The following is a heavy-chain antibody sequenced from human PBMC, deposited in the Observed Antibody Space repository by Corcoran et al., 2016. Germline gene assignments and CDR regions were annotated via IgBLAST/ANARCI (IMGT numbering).Heavy chain of an antibody. J-gene: IGHJ5*02. CDR1: GYTFTSYY. CDR3: ARAPYDSSGYTNWCDP. Sequence: QVQLVQSGAEVKKPGASVKVSCKASGYTFTSYYMHWVRQAPGQGLEWMGIINPSGGSTSYAQKFQGRVTMTRDTSTSTVYMELSSLRSEDTAEYYCARAPYDSSGYTNWCDPGGQGTLVTVSS. D-gene: IGHD3-22*01. CDR2: INPSGGST. V-gene: IGHV1-46*01.